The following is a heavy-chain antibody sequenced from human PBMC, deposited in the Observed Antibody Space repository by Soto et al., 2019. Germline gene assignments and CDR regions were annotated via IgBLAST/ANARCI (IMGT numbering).Heavy chain of an antibody. V-gene: IGHV4-59*01. J-gene: IGHJ6*02. CDR1: GGSISSYY. CDR2: IYYSGST. D-gene: IGHD3-10*01. Sequence: LSETLSLTCTVSGGSISSYYWSWIRQPPGKGLEWIGYIYYSGSTNYNPSLKSRVTISVDTSKNQFSLKLSSVTAADTAVYYCARTLWFGDGMDVWGQGTTVTVSS. CDR3: ARTLWFGDGMDV.